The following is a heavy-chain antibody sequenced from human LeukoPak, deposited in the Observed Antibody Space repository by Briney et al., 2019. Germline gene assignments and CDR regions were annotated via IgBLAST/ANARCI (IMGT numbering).Heavy chain of an antibody. Sequence: GGSLRLSCAASGFAFSNYAMTWVRQAPGKGLEWVSVISGSGGSTYYADSVKGRFTISRDNSKNTLYLQMNSLRAEDTAVYYCAKRASGSGTSLYYFDYWGQGTLVTVSS. CDR1: GFAFSNYA. V-gene: IGHV3-23*01. CDR2: ISGSGGST. J-gene: IGHJ4*02. CDR3: AKRASGSGTSLYYFDY. D-gene: IGHD3-10*01.